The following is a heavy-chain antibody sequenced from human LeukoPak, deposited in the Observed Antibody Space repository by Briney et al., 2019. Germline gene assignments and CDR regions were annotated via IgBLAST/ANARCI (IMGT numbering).Heavy chain of an antibody. CDR1: GFTFSSYG. CDR2: IWYDGSNK. V-gene: IGHV3-33*01. CDR3: ARDLQLVLEG. J-gene: IGHJ4*02. D-gene: IGHD6-6*01. Sequence: GGSLRLSCAASGFTFSSYGMHWVRQAPGKGLEWVAVIWYDGSNKYYADSVKGRFTISRDNAKNSLYLQMNSLRAEDTAVYYCARDLQLVLEGWGQGTLVTVSS.